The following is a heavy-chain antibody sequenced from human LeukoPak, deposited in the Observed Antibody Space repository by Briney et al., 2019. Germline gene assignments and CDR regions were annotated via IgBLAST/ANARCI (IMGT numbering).Heavy chain of an antibody. J-gene: IGHJ6*02. D-gene: IGHD6-13*01. CDR3: ARTIAQYSNSWLYFYYGLDV. V-gene: IGHV3-23*01. Sequence: GGSLRLSCTASGFAFGGYAMSWVRQAPGKGLEWVSSISGGSEDTYYAGSVKGRFTISRDNSKSTLYLQMNSLRAEDTAVYYCARTIAQYSNSWLYFYYGLDVWGQGTTVTVS. CDR2: ISGGSEDT. CDR1: GFAFGGYA.